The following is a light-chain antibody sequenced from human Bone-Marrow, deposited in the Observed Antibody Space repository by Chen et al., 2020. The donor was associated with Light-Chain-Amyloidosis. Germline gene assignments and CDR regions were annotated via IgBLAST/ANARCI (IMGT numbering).Light chain of an antibody. Sequence: QSVLTQPPSASGTPGQKVTISCSGSYSNIGSNTVSWYQHLPGTAPKLLLYSNDQRPSGVPDRFSGSKSCTSPSLATSGLLSEDYADYYCAAWDANMIGWVFGGGTKLTVL. V-gene: IGLV1-44*01. CDR2: SND. J-gene: IGLJ3*02. CDR1: YSNIGSNT. CDR3: AAWDANMIGWV.